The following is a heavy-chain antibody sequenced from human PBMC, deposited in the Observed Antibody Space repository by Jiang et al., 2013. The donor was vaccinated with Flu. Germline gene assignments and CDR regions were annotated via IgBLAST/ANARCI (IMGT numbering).Heavy chain of an antibody. J-gene: IGHJ6*02. V-gene: IGHV3-21*01. CDR1: TFSSYS. Sequence: TFSSYSMNWVRQAPGKGLEWVSSISSSSSYIYYADSVKGRFTISRDNAKNSLYLQMNSLRAEDTAVYYCARDPGYNYYYGMDVWGQGTTVTVSS. CDR3: ARDPGYNYYYGMDV. CDR2: ISSSSSYI.